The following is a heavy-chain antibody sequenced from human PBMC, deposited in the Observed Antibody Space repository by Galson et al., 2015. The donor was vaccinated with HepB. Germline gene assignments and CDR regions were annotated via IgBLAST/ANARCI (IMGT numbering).Heavy chain of an antibody. D-gene: IGHD4-17*01. CDR1: GFTFSSYG. CDR2: ISYDGSNK. Sequence: SLRLSCAASGFTFSSYGMHWVRQAPGKGLEWVAVISYDGSNKYYADSVKGRFTISRDNSKNTLYLQMNSLRAEDTAVYYCAKVDYDFYYYYYMDVWGRGTTVTVSS. V-gene: IGHV3-30*18. J-gene: IGHJ6*03. CDR3: AKVDYDFYYYYYMDV.